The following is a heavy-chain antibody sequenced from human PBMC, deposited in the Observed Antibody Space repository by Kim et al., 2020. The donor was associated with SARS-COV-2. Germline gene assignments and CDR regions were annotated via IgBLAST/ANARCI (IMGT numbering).Heavy chain of an antibody. CDR3: ASNYGDYLYPSYYYYYGMDV. D-gene: IGHD4-17*01. V-gene: IGHV4-59*08. J-gene: IGHJ6*02. CDR1: GGSISSYY. Sequence: SETLSLTCTVSGGSISSYYWSWIRQPPGKGLEWIGYIYYSGSTNYNPSLKSRVTISVDTSKNQFSLKLSSVTAADTAVYYCASNYGDYLYPSYYYYYGMDVWGQGTTVTVSS. CDR2: IYYSGST.